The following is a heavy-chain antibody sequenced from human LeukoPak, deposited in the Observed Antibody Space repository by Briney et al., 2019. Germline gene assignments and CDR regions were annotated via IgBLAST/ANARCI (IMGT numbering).Heavy chain of an antibody. J-gene: IGHJ4*02. Sequence: GGSLRLSCAASGFTFSGYIMNWGRQAPGKGLEWVSFIGTSGNPIYYADSVKGRFTVSRDNAKNSLYLQMNSLRAEDTAVYYCARDQWLDYWGQGTLVTVSS. CDR1: GFTFSGYI. D-gene: IGHD6-19*01. V-gene: IGHV3-48*01. CDR3: ARDQWLDY. CDR2: IGTSGNPI.